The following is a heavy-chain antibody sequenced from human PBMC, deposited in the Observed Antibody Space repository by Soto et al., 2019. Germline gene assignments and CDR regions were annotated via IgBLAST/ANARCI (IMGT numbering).Heavy chain of an antibody. J-gene: IGHJ5*02. CDR1: GYTFTSYD. CDR3: ARGHAYGSGGSCNSVEYGWFAP. CDR2: MNPNSGNT. D-gene: IGHD2-15*01. Sequence: QVQLVQSGAEVKKPGASVKVSCKASGYTFTSYDINWVRQATGQGLEWMGWMNPNSGNTGNAQKCRGRVNMTRDTCVGTAYMELSSRRSEATAGYDWARGHAYGSGGSCNSVEYGWFAPWGQGTLVTVSS. V-gene: IGHV1-8*01.